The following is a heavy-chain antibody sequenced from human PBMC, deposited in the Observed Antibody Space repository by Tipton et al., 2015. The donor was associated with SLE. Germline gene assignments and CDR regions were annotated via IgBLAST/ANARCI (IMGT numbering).Heavy chain of an antibody. CDR3: ARVKSIFGVVIIDY. CDR2: IYPSGST. J-gene: IGHJ4*02. CDR1: GDSINSHY. Sequence: LRLSCTVSGDSINSHYWSWIRQPAGKGLQWIGRIYPSGSTNYNPSLKSRVTISVDTSKNQFSLKLSSVTAADTAVYYCARVKSIFGVVIIDYWGQGTLVTVSS. D-gene: IGHD3-3*01. V-gene: IGHV4-4*07.